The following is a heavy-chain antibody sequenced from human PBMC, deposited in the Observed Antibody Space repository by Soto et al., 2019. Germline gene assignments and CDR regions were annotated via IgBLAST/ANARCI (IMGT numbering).Heavy chain of an antibody. CDR1: GFTFSSHW. D-gene: IGHD3-3*01. CDR3: ARDRYSYYDFWSGSLPYYYYAMDV. CDR2: IKQDGSEK. V-gene: IGHV3-7*01. Sequence: GGSLRLSCAPSGFTFSSHWMSWVRQAPGKGLEWVANIKQDGSEKYYVDSVKGQFTISRDNAKNSLYLQMNSLRAEDTAVYYCARDRYSYYDFWSGSLPYYYYAMDVWGQGTTVTVSS. J-gene: IGHJ6*02.